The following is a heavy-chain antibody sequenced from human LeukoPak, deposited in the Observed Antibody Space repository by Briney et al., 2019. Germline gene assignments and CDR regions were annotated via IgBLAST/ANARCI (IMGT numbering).Heavy chain of an antibody. J-gene: IGHJ3*02. Sequence: ASAIGSCKKCVDNGTTAGISCVRNTTKQRLEWMGWISPNNGNTHYAQEFQGRVTMTTDTSTSTAYRELRTLRSDDTAVYYCTRGRDSSNWWGPLDTWGQGTMVTVSS. CDR1: VDNGTTAG. V-gene: IGHV1-18*01. CDR2: ISPNNGNT. CDR3: TRGRDSSNWWGPLDT. D-gene: IGHD6-19*01.